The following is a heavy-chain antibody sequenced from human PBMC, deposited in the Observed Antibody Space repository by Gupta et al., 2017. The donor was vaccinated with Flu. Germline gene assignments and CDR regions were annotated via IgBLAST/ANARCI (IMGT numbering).Heavy chain of an antibody. V-gene: IGHV4-39*01. CDR2: IYYSGST. D-gene: IGHD6-19*01. Sequence: INMSSCYWGCIRQPPGKGLEWIGSIYYSGSTNYNPSLKSRVTISVDTSKNQFSRKLSSVTAADTAVYYCARHVASGDQFDPWGQGTLVTVSS. J-gene: IGHJ5*02. CDR3: ARHVASGDQFDP. CDR1: INMSSCY.